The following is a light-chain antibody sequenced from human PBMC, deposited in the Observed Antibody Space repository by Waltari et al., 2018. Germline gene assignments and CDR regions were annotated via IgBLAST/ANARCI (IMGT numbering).Light chain of an antibody. CDR3: QQRSNWPGT. Sequence: EIVLTQSPATLSLSPGERAPLSCRASQSVSSYLAWYQQKPGQAPRLLIYDASNRATGIPARFSGSGSGTDFTLTISSLEPEDFAVYYCQQRSNWPGTFGQGTKLEI. V-gene: IGKV3-11*01. J-gene: IGKJ2*02. CDR1: QSVSSY. CDR2: DAS.